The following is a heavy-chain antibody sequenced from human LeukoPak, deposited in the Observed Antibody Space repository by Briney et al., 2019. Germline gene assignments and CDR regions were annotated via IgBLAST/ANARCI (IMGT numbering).Heavy chain of an antibody. CDR1: GFTFSSYG. V-gene: IGHV3-30*18. J-gene: IGHJ3*02. Sequence: GGSLRLSCAASGFTFSSYGMHWVRQAPGKGLEWVAVISYDGSNKYYADSVKGRFTISRDNSKNTLYLQMNSLRAEDTAVYYCAKDRSRSGIAVAGFAFDIWGQGTMVTVSS. D-gene: IGHD6-19*01. CDR3: AKDRSRSGIAVAGFAFDI. CDR2: ISYDGSNK.